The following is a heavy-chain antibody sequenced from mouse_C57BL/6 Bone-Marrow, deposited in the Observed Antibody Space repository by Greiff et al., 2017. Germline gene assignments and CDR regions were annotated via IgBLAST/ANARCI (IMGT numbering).Heavy chain of an antibody. V-gene: IGHV1-69*01. Sequence: QVQLQQPGAELVMPGASVKLSCKASGYTFTSYWMHWVKQRPGQGLEWIGEIDPSDSYTNYNQKFKGKSTLTVDKSSSTAYMQLSSLTSEDSAVYYCARDSYYYVSSLFAYWGQGTLVTVSA. J-gene: IGHJ3*01. D-gene: IGHD1-1*01. CDR3: ARDSYYYVSSLFAY. CDR1: GYTFTSYW. CDR2: IDPSDSYT.